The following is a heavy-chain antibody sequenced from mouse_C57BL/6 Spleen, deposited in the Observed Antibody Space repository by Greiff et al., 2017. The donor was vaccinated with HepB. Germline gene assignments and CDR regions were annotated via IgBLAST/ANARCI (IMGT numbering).Heavy chain of an antibody. CDR3: ARWGERRYYFDY. Sequence: EVQRVESGAELVKPGASVKLSCTASGFNIKDYYMHWVKQRTEQGLEWIGRIDPEDGDTKYAPKFLGKATITADTSSNTAYLQLSSLTSEDTAVYYCARWGERRYYFDYWGQGTTLTVSS. J-gene: IGHJ2*01. CDR1: GFNIKDYY. V-gene: IGHV14-2*01. CDR2: IDPEDGDT.